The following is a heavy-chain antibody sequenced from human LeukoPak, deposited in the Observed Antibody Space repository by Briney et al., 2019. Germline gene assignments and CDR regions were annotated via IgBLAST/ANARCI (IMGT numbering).Heavy chain of an antibody. V-gene: IGHV1-18*01. CDR1: GYTFTNYG. CDR2: ISAYNGNT. D-gene: IGHD6-19*01. J-gene: IGHJ4*02. Sequence: ASVKVSCEASGYTFTNYGVSWVRQAPGRGLEWMGWISAYNGNTNYAQKLQGRVTMTTDTSTSTAYMELRSLRSDDTAVYYCAREDRVAVSLYYWGQGTLVTVSS. CDR3: AREDRVAVSLYY.